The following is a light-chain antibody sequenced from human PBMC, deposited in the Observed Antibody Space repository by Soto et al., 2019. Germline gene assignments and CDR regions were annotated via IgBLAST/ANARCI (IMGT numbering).Light chain of an antibody. CDR1: QSVSSSY. CDR2: GAS. Sequence: EILLTQSPGTLSLSPGERATLSCRAGQSVSSSYLAWYQQKPGQAPRPLIYGASSRATGIPDRFSGSGSGTDFTLTISSLQSEDFEVYYCQQYGSSPLTFGGGTKVDIK. V-gene: IGKV3-20*01. CDR3: QQYGSSPLT. J-gene: IGKJ4*01.